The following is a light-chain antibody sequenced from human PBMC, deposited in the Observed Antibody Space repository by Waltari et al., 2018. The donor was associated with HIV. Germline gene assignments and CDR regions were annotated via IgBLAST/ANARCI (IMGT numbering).Light chain of an antibody. CDR1: QPVSDY. CDR3: HKCNDYLWT. J-gene: IGKJ1*01. V-gene: IGKV1-8*01. CDR2: GAS. Sequence: IRMTQSPSSLSASTEDRLTITCRASQPVSDYGAWFRQRPGETPLLLIFGASTLHPGVPSRFSASSSGTDFTVCVSCLQSYDFATFVCHKCNDYLWTFG.